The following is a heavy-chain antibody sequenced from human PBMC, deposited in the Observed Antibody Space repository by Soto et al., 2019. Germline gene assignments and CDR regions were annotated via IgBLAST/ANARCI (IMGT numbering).Heavy chain of an antibody. J-gene: IGHJ4*02. CDR1: GFTFSSYA. CDR2: ISGSGGIT. CDR3: AKDRDIWGSYRTLDY. V-gene: IGHV3-23*01. D-gene: IGHD3-16*02. Sequence: EVQLLESGGGLVQPGGSLRLSCAASGFTFSSYAMSWVRQAPGKGLEWVSAISGSGGITYYADSVKGRFTISRDSSKNTLYLQMNSLRAEDTAVYYCAKDRDIWGSYRTLDYWGQGTLVTVSS.